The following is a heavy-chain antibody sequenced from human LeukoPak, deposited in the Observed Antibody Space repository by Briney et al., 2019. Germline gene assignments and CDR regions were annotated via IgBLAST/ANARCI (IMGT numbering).Heavy chain of an antibody. Sequence: GGSLRLSCAASGFTFSSYGMHWVRQAPGKGLEWVAFIRYDGSNKYYADSVKGRFTISRDNSKNSLYLQMNSLRAEDTVVYYCAKDHRVTPYYFDYWGQGTLVTVSS. CDR3: AKDHRVTPYYFDY. CDR2: IRYDGSNK. J-gene: IGHJ4*02. V-gene: IGHV3-30*02. D-gene: IGHD5-18*01. CDR1: GFTFSSYG.